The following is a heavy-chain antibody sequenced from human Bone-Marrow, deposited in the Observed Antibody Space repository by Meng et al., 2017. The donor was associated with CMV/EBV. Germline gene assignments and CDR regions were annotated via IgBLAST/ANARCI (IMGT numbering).Heavy chain of an antibody. Sequence: SVKVSCKASGGTFSSYAISWVRQAPGQGLEWMGGIIPIFGTANYAQKFQGRVTITTDESTSTAYMELSSLRSEDTAVYYCARGGTEDGGAVAGDYWGQGTLVTVSS. J-gene: IGHJ4*02. CDR3: ARGGTEDGGAVAGDY. CDR2: IIPIFGTA. D-gene: IGHD6-19*01. CDR1: GGTFSSYA. V-gene: IGHV1-69*05.